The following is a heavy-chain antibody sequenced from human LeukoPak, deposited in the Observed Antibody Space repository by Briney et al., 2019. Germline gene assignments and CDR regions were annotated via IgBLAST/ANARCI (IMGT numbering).Heavy chain of an antibody. D-gene: IGHD3-22*01. J-gene: IGHJ4*02. Sequence: GGSLRLSCAASGFTFSSYSMNWVRQAPGKGLEWVSYISSSGSTIYYADSMKGRFTISRDNAKNSLYLQINSLSAEDTAVYYCASQGVYDTSDYPGSLFDYWGQGTLVTVSS. CDR3: ASQGVYDTSDYPGSLFDY. CDR2: ISSSGSTI. CDR1: GFTFSSYS. V-gene: IGHV3-48*04.